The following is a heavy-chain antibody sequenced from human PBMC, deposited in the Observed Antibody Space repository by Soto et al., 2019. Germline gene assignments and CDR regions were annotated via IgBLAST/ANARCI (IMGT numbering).Heavy chain of an antibody. J-gene: IGHJ6*02. CDR2: ISGSGGSS. D-gene: IGHD6-13*01. Sequence: GGSLRLSCAAAGFAFSTYAMTWVRQAPGKGLEWVSVISGSGGSSYYAASVKGRFTISRDNSKNTLSLQMNGLRAEDTAVYYCAKVTKRAAAGRYEYYKYGMDVWGQGTTVTVSS. V-gene: IGHV3-23*01. CDR3: AKVTKRAAAGRYEYYKYGMDV. CDR1: GFAFSTYA.